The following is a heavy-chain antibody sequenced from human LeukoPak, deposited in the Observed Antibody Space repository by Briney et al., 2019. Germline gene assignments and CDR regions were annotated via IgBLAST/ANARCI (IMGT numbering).Heavy chain of an antibody. CDR2: IYYSGST. V-gene: IGHV4-59*01. CDR1: GGSFSGYY. Sequence: PSETLSLTCAVYGGSFSGYYWSWIRQPPGKGLEWIGYIYYSGSTNYNPSLKSRVTISVDTSKNQFSLKLSSVTAADTAVYYCARVGDSGSPDYWGQGTLVTVSS. CDR3: ARVGDSGSPDY. J-gene: IGHJ4*02. D-gene: IGHD3-22*01.